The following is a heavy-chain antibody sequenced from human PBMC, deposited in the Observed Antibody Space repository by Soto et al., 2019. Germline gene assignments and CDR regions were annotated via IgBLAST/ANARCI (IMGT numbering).Heavy chain of an antibody. CDR1: GGSINSRSYY. J-gene: IGHJ4*02. V-gene: IGHV4-39*01. CDR2: IYYSGST. Sequence: KTSETLSLTCTVSGGSINSRSYYWGWIRQSPGKGLEWIGSIYYSGSTYYNPSLKSRVAMSVDTSKNQFSLKLRSVSAADTAVYYCARQRTSVVTQAYFDDWGQGSLVTVPQ. CDR3: ARQRTSVVTQAYFDD. D-gene: IGHD2-21*02.